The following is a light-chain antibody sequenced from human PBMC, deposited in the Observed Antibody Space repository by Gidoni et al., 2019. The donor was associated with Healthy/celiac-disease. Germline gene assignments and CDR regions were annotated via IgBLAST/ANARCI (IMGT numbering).Light chain of an antibody. J-gene: IGKJ4*01. CDR1: QSVSSY. CDR3: QQRSNWPPLT. CDR2: DAS. V-gene: IGKV3-11*01. Sequence: EIVLTQSPATLSLSPGERATLSCRASQSVSSYLAWYQQKPGQAPRHLIYDASNRATGIPARFSGSGSGTDFTLTISSLETEDCAVYYCQQRSNWPPLTFGGGTKVEIK.